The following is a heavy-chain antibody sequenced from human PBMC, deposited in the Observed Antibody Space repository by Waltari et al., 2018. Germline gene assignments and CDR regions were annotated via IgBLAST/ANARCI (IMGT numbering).Heavy chain of an antibody. J-gene: IGHJ6*02. CDR3: ARGLYDFWSGYPSGMDV. D-gene: IGHD3-3*01. CDR2: SIPIFGTA. CDR1: GGTFSSYA. V-gene: IGHV1-69*01. Sequence: QVQLVQSGAEVKKPGSSVKVSCKASGGTFSSYAISWVRQAPGQGLEWMGGSIPIFGTANYAQKFQGIVTITADESTSTAYMELSSLRSEDTAVYYCARGLYDFWSGYPSGMDVWGQGTTVTVSS.